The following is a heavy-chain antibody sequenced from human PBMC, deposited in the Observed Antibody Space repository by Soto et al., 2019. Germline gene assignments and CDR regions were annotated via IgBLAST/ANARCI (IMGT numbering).Heavy chain of an antibody. CDR1: GFTFSTYG. D-gene: IGHD6-19*01. CDR3: AKSSSGWYVIGFDP. V-gene: IGHV3-30*18. Sequence: AGGSLRLSCAASGFTFSTYGMHWVRQAPGKGLEWVAVISYDGNNKYFGDSVKGRFTISRDNSKNTLYLQMNFLRAEDTAVYYCAKSSSGWYVIGFDPWGQGTLVTVSS. CDR2: ISYDGNNK. J-gene: IGHJ5*02.